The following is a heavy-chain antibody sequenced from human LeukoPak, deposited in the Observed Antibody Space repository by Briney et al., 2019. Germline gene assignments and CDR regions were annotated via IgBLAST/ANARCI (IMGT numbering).Heavy chain of an antibody. CDR2: ISWNSDSV. J-gene: IGHJ6*02. CDR1: GFTFDDYG. V-gene: IGHV3-9*01. Sequence: PGGSLRLSCAASGFTFDDYGMHWVRRAPGKGLEWVSGISWNSDSVGYADSVKGRFTISRDNAENSLYLQMNSLRAEDTAFYYCARAGGSRYYYAMDVWGQGATVTVSS. D-gene: IGHD3-16*01. CDR3: ARAGGSRYYYAMDV.